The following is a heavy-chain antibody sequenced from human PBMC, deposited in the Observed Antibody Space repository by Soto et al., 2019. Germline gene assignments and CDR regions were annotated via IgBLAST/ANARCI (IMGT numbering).Heavy chain of an antibody. V-gene: IGHV3-30-3*01. D-gene: IGHD3-22*01. CDR2: ISYDGRNK. J-gene: IGHJ4*02. CDR1: GFTFSSYA. Sequence: QVQLVESGGGVVQPGRSLRLSCAASGFTFSSYAMHWVRQAPGKGLEWVAVISYDGRNKYYADSVKGRFTISRDNSKNPLYLQMNSLRAEDTAVYYCARDAHYYDSSGWCDYWGQGTLVTVSS. CDR3: ARDAHYYDSSGWCDY.